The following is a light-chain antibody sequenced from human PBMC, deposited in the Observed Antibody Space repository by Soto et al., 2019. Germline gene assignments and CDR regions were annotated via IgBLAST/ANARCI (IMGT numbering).Light chain of an antibody. CDR1: QSIGSW. CDR2: KAS. Sequence: DVQKTQSPSTLSASIGDRVTITCRASQSIGSWLAWYQQKPGNAPKLLIYKASTLQSGVPSRFAGSESGTEFTLTICSLQPDDFATYYCQQYSSYSLYTFGQGTKLEIK. V-gene: IGKV1-5*03. J-gene: IGKJ2*01. CDR3: QQYSSYSLYT.